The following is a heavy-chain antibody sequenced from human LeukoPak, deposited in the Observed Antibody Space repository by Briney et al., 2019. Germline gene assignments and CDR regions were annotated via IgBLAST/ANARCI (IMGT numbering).Heavy chain of an antibody. CDR3: ATTAAAGSAGFDY. Sequence: GGSLRLSCAASGFAFGSYSMNWVRQAPGKGLEWVSVIYSGGSTYYADSVKGRFTISRDNSKNTLYLQMNSLRAEDTAVYYCATTAAAGSAGFDYWGQGTLVTVSS. J-gene: IGHJ4*02. V-gene: IGHV3-53*01. CDR1: GFAFGSYS. CDR2: IYSGGST. D-gene: IGHD6-13*01.